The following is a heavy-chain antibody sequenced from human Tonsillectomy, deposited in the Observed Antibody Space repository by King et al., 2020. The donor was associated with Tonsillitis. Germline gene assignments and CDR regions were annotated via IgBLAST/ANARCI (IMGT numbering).Heavy chain of an antibody. CDR3: ARDLVVQLEVFDY. CDR1: GDSVSSNSAA. J-gene: IGHJ4*02. D-gene: IGHD1-1*01. CDR2: TFYRSKWYH. Sequence: VQLQQSGPGLVKPSQTLSLTCALSGDSVSSNSAAWNWIRQSPSRGLEWLGKTFYRSKWYHDYAVSVKSRISISPDTSKNQFSLQLNSVTPEDTAVYYCARDLVVQLEVFDYWGQGTLVTVSS. V-gene: IGHV6-1*01.